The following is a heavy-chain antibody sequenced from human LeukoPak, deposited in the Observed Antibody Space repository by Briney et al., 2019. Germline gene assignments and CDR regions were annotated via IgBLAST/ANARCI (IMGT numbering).Heavy chain of an antibody. CDR3: AKGGGRRPGSLYYFDY. V-gene: IGHV3-23*01. CDR1: GFTFSSYG. Sequence: GGSLRLSCAASGFTFSSYGMSWVRQAPGKGLEWVSAISGSGGSTYYADSVKGRFTISRDNSKNTLYLQMNSLRAEDTAVYYCAKGGGRRPGSLYYFDYWGQGTLVTVSS. CDR2: ISGSGGST. J-gene: IGHJ4*02. D-gene: IGHD1-26*01.